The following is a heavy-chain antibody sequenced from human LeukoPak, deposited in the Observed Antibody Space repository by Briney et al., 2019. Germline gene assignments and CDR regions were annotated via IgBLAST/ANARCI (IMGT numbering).Heavy chain of an antibody. CDR2: IYPGDSDT. V-gene: IGHV5-51*01. CDR3: ARGTRITIFGVVTRMENWFDP. D-gene: IGHD3-3*01. J-gene: IGHJ5*02. Sequence: GESLQISCKGSGYTFTSYWIAWVRQMPGKGLEWMGIIYPGDSDTRYSPSFEGQVTISADKSISAAYLQWSSLKASDTAMYYCARGTRITIFGVVTRMENWFDPWGQGTLVTVSS. CDR1: GYTFTSYW.